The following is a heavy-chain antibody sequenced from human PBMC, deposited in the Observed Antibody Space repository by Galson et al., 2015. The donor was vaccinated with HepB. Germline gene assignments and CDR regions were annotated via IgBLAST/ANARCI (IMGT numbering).Heavy chain of an antibody. CDR2: IIPIFGTA. Sequence: SGGTFSSYAISWVRQAPGQGLEWMGGIIPIFGTANYAQKFQGRVTITADESTSTAYMELSSLRSEDTAVYYCATSGPHSGTYYYYYGMDVWGQRTTVTVSS. J-gene: IGHJ6*02. V-gene: IGHV1-69*01. CDR1: GGTFSSYA. D-gene: IGHD2-15*01. CDR3: ATSGPHSGTYYYYYGMDV.